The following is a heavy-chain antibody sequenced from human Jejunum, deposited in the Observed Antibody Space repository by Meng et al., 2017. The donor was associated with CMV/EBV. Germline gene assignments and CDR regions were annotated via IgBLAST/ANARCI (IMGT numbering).Heavy chain of an antibody. CDR1: GGSFSHYY. J-gene: IGHJ5*02. Sequence: QVHLQQLGAGRLKPSETLSLTGVVSGGSFSHYYWTWIRQSPGKGLEWIVEINQSVGINYNPSLKSRVTMSLDTSKNHFSLKLDSVTAADTAVYYCARGGGINRWFDPWGQGTLVTVSS. CDR3: ARGGGINRWFDP. D-gene: IGHD1-14*01. CDR2: INQSVGI. V-gene: IGHV4-34*01.